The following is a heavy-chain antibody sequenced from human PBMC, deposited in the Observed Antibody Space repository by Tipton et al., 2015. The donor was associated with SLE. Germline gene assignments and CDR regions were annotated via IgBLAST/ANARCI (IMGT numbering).Heavy chain of an antibody. Sequence: TLSLTCTVSGDSIRSHYWNWIRQPTGKGLEWIGFVFHPGTTNYNPPFRSRVILSVDMSKNQFSLKLSSVTAADTAMYYCARVEERYFQHWGQGTLVTVSS. CDR2: VFHPGTT. J-gene: IGHJ1*01. CDR3: ARVEERYFQH. CDR1: GDSIRSHY. D-gene: IGHD1-1*01. V-gene: IGHV4-59*08.